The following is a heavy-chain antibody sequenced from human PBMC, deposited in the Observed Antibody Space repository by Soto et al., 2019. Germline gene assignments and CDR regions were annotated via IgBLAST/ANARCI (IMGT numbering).Heavy chain of an antibody. CDR2: IYPGDSDT. Sequence: PGESLKISCKGSGYSFTSYLIGWVRQMPGKVLYLMGIIYPGDSDTRYRPSFQGQVTISADKSFTTAYLQWSSLKASDTAMYYCARLSIFGVVPAGMDVWGQGTTVTVSS. CDR1: GYSFTSYL. CDR3: ARLSIFGVVPAGMDV. D-gene: IGHD3-3*02. J-gene: IGHJ6*02. V-gene: IGHV5-51*01.